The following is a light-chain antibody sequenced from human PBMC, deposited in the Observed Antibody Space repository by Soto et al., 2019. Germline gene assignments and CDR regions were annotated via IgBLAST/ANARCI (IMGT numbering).Light chain of an antibody. V-gene: IGLV1-44*01. Sequence: QSVLTQPPSASGTPGQRVTISCSGSSSNIESNTVTWYQQLPGTAPTLVIYSIYDRPSGVPDRFSGSTSVTSASLVIRGLQSEDEADYYCAAWDDILNGYVFGGGTNVTVL. CDR1: SSNIESNT. J-gene: IGLJ1*01. CDR3: AAWDDILNGYV. CDR2: SIY.